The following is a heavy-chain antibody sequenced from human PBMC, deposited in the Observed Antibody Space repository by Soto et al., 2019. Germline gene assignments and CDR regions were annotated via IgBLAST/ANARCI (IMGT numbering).Heavy chain of an antibody. Sequence: SETLSLTCSVSGGSITSHYWTWIRQPPGKGLEWIGSIFYSGSTNYNPSLQSRVTMSIDRSTNQFSLRLNFLTAADAAVYYCAREDYTTSSGFDPWGQGTLVTVSS. CDR1: GGSITSHY. J-gene: IGHJ5*02. V-gene: IGHV4-59*11. CDR2: IFYSGST. CDR3: AREDYTTSSGFDP. D-gene: IGHD6-6*01.